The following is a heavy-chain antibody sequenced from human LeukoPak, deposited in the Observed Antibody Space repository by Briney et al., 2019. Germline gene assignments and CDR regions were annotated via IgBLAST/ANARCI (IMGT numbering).Heavy chain of an antibody. CDR3: ARVARVTIFGVVISWFDP. V-gene: IGHV3-53*01. CDR2: IYSDGST. CDR1: GFAVSTNY. J-gene: IGHJ5*02. Sequence: PGGSLRLSCAASGFAVSTNYMNWVRQAPGRGLEWVSVIYSDGSTYYADSVKGRFTISRDNSNNTLYLQMNSLRAEDTAVYYCARVARVTIFGVVISWFDPWGQGTLVTVSS. D-gene: IGHD3-3*01.